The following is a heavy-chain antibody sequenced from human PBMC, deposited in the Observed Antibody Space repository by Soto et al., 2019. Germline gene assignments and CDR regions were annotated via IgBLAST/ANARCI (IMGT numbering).Heavy chain of an antibody. Sequence: EVQLVEAGGGLVQPGGSLRLSCAASGFTVSSNYMSWVRQAPGKGLEWVSVIYSGGSTYYADSVKGRCTISRDNSKNTLYVQMNSLRAEDTAVYYCASGVSAAGRPDYWGQGTLVTVSS. J-gene: IGHJ4*02. V-gene: IGHV3-66*01. CDR1: GFTVSSNY. CDR2: IYSGGST. D-gene: IGHD6-13*01. CDR3: ASGVSAAGRPDY.